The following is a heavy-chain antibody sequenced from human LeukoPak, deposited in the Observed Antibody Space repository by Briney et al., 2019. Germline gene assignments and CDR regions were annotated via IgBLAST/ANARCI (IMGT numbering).Heavy chain of an antibody. V-gene: IGHV1-2*02. Sequence: ASVKVSCKASGYTFTDYYLHWVRQAPGQGLEWMGWINPNSGDTNYAQKFQGRVTMTRDTSISTAYMELSRLRSDDTAVYYCARDQGWLPNFDYWGQGTLVTVSS. CDR3: ARDQGWLPNFDY. CDR1: GYTFTDYY. D-gene: IGHD6-19*01. J-gene: IGHJ4*02. CDR2: INPNSGDT.